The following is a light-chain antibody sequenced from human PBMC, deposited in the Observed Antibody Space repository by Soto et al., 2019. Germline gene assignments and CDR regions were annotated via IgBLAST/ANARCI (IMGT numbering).Light chain of an antibody. CDR1: QSLRDTF. V-gene: IGKV3-20*01. Sequence: IGVTQSPATLSESPGERVTLSCRASQSLRDTFLTWYQQKPGQAPRLLIYDTSTRATGIPDRFSGSGSGTDFTLTISRLEPEDVAVYYCHHYDPFAQGTRPAI. J-gene: IGKJ5*01. CDR2: DTS. CDR3: HHYDP.